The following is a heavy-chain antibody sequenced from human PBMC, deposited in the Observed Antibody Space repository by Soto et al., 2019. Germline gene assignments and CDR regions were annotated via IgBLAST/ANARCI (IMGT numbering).Heavy chain of an antibody. J-gene: IGHJ4*02. V-gene: IGHV4-34*01. Sequence: SETLSLTCAVYGGSFSGYYWSWIRQPPGKGLEWIGEINHSGSTNYNPSLKSRVTISVDTSKNQFSLKLSSVTAADTAVYYCVRLGVLRYFEWLRNVRITGPFEYWGQGTRGTVSA. CDR2: INHSGST. CDR3: VRLGVLRYFEWLRNVRITGPFEY. D-gene: IGHD3-9*01. CDR1: GGSFSGYY.